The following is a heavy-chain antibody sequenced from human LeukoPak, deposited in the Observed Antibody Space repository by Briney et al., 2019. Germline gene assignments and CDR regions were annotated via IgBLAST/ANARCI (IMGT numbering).Heavy chain of an antibody. CDR2: IYYSGST. V-gene: IGHV4-31*03. CDR3: ARVLDYVRWFDP. CDR1: GGSISSGGYY. J-gene: IGHJ5*02. Sequence: SEALSLTCTVSGGSISSGGYYWSWIRQHPGKGLEWIGYIYYSGSTYYNPSLKSRVTISVDTSKNQFSLKLSSVTAADTAVYYCARVLDYVRWFDPWGQGTLVTVSS. D-gene: IGHD4-17*01.